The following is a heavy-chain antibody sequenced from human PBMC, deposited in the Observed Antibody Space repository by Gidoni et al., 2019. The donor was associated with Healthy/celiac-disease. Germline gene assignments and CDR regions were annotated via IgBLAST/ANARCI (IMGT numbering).Heavy chain of an antibody. CDR3: AKDKGEGAFDI. D-gene: IGHD2-21*01. J-gene: IGHJ3*02. CDR1: GFTFDDYA. CDR2: ISWNSGSI. V-gene: IGHV3-9*01. Sequence: EVQLVESGGCLVAPGRSLRPSSAASGFTFDDYAMHWVRQAPGKGLEWVSGISWNSGSIGYADSVKGRFTISRDNAKNSLYLQMNSLRAEDTALYYCAKDKGEGAFDIWGQGTMVTVSS.